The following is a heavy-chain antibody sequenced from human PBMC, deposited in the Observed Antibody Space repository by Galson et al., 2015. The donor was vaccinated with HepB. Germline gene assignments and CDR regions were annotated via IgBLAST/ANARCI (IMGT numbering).Heavy chain of an antibody. CDR2: MTSFTNYT. J-gene: IGHJ4*02. Sequence: SLRLSCAASGFTFTDFYMSWIRQAPGKGLELVSYMTSFTNYTNYADSVRGRFTISRDNAKNSLYLQMNSLRAEDTAVYYCARAPDDYGDYMPLDYWGQGTLVTVSP. V-gene: IGHV3-11*05. CDR1: GFTFTDFY. CDR3: ARAPDDYGDYMPLDY. D-gene: IGHD4-17*01.